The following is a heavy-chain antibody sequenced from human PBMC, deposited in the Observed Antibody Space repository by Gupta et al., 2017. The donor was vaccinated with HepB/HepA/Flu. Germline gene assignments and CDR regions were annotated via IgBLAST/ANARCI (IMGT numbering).Heavy chain of an antibody. D-gene: IGHD3-9*01. V-gene: IGHV3-30-3*01. Sequence: QVQLVESGGGVVQPGRSLRLSCAASGFSFNSYAMHWVRQAPGKGLEWVAVMPYYGSKKYHADSVKGRFTISRDNSKNTLYLQMDSLRAEDTAMYYCARDKYDIWTGSAFDVWGQGTMGTVSS. CDR3: ARDKYDIWTGSAFDV. CDR1: GFSFNSYA. J-gene: IGHJ3*01. CDR2: MPYYGSKK.